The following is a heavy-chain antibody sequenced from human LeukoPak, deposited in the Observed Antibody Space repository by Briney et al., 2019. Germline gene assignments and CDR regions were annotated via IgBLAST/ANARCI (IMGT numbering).Heavy chain of an antibody. CDR3: ARDGVLRYFDWLLLPNFDY. CDR1: GFTLSSYA. V-gene: IGHV3-30*04. J-gene: IGHJ4*02. D-gene: IGHD3-9*01. Sequence: GGSLRLSCAASGFTLSSYAMHWVRQAPGKGLEWVAVISYDGSNKYYADSVKGRFTISRDNSKNTLYLQMNSLRAEDTAVYYCARDGVLRYFDWLLLPNFDYWGQGTLVTVSS. CDR2: ISYDGSNK.